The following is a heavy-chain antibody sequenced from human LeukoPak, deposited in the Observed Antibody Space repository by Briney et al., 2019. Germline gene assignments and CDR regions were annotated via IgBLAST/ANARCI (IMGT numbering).Heavy chain of an antibody. CDR1: GFTFTNHV. Sequence: PGGSLRLSCAASGFTFTNHVITWVRQPPGKGLEWVSGISVSGAGTFYAESVKGRFTISRDTSKTTLSLQMNSLRAEDTAIYYFAKVDPASVTGGVFYYYYYMDVWGKGTTVTVSS. CDR3: AKVDPASVTGGVFYYYYYMDV. CDR2: ISVSGAGT. J-gene: IGHJ6*03. D-gene: IGHD2-21*02. V-gene: IGHV3-23*01.